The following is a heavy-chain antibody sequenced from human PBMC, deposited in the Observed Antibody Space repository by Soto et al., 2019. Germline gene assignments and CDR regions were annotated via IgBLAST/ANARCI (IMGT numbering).Heavy chain of an antibody. CDR1: GFTVSSNY. D-gene: IGHD4-17*01. V-gene: IGHV3-66*01. Sequence: EVQLVESGGGLVQPGGSLRLSCAASGFTVSSNYMSWVRQAPGRGLEWVSVIYAGGSTYYTDSVKDRFTISRDNSKDTLYLQMNSLRAEDTAVYYCASSPLGYGDYHYWGQGTLVTVSS. CDR2: IYAGGST. J-gene: IGHJ4*02. CDR3: ASSPLGYGDYHY.